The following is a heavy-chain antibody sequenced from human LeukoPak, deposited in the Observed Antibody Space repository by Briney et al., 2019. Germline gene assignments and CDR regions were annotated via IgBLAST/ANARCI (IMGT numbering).Heavy chain of an antibody. J-gene: IGHJ5*02. CDR1: GFIFSNAW. CDR2: IKSKTDGGTT. D-gene: IGHD6-13*01. CDR3: TTDPPGSSWFNWFDP. Sequence: KPGGSLRLSCTASGFIFSNAWMSWVRQAPGKGLEWVGRIKSKTDGGTTDYAASVKGRFTISRDDSKNTLYLQMNSLKTEDTAVYHCTTDPPGSSWFNWFDPWGQGTLVTVSS. V-gene: IGHV3-15*01.